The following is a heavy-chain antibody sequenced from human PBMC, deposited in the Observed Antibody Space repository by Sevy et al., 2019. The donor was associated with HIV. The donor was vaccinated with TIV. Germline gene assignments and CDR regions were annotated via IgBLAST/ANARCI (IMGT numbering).Heavy chain of an antibody. D-gene: IGHD5-18*01. J-gene: IGHJ5*02. V-gene: IGHV3-23*01. CDR2: ISGSGGST. CDR1: GFTFSSYA. CDR3: AKVQGRIQLCRGFDP. Sequence: GGSLRFSCAASGFTFSSYAMSWVRQAPGKGLEWVSAISGSGGSTYYADSVKGRFTISRDNSKNTLYLQMNSLRAEDTAVYYCAKVQGRIQLCRGFDPWGQGTLVTVSS.